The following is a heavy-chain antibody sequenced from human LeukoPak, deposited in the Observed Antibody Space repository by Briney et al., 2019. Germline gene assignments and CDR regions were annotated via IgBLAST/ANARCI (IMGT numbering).Heavy chain of an antibody. D-gene: IGHD6-13*01. CDR2: ISKSDSTV. CDR1: GFSFSSYS. CDR3: ARDAAAIGTYWYFDL. J-gene: IGHJ2*01. V-gene: IGHV3-48*02. Sequence: GGSLRLSCAASGFSFSSYSMNWVRQAPGKGLEWVSYISKSDSTVYYADSVKGRFTISRDNAKLSLFLQMNTLRDEDTAVYYCARDAAAIGTYWYFDLWGRGTLVTVSS.